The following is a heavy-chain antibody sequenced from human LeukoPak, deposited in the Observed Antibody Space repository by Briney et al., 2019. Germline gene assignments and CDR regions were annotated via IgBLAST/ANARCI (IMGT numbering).Heavy chain of an antibody. CDR1: GRSFSGYY. D-gene: IGHD3-16*01. CDR3: AMGGY. V-gene: IGHV4-34*01. CDR2: INPSGGT. Sequence: SETLSLTCAVYGRSFSGYYCSWIRQPPGKGLEWIGEINPSGGTNYNLSLKSRVTISLDTSKNQFSLNLTSVIATDTAVYYCAMGGYWGQGTLVTVSS. J-gene: IGHJ4*02.